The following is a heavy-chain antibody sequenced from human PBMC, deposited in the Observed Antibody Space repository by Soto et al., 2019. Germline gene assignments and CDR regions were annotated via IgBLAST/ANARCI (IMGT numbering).Heavy chain of an antibody. Sequence: ASVKVSCKASGYTFAIFGISWVRQAPGQGLEWMGWISAYNGNTDYAQKFQGRVTMATDTSTSTAYMELRNLTSDDTAVYYCARDPQELWSAYFFDTWGQGTLVTVSS. D-gene: IGHD3-3*01. CDR3: ARDPQELWSAYFFDT. CDR1: GYTFAIFG. CDR2: ISAYNGNT. J-gene: IGHJ5*02. V-gene: IGHV1-18*01.